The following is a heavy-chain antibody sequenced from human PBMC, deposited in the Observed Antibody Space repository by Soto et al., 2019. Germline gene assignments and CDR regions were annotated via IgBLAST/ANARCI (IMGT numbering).Heavy chain of an antibody. CDR1: EFTFRSHW. J-gene: IGHJ4*02. Sequence: GWSKRLCYAASEFTFRSHWLHWVRQAPGKGLVWVSRINSDGSSTSYADSVKGRFTISRDNAKNTLYLQMNSLRAEDTAVYYCARGVDYWGQGTLVTVSS. V-gene: IGHV3-74*01. CDR3: ARGVDY. CDR2: INSDGSST.